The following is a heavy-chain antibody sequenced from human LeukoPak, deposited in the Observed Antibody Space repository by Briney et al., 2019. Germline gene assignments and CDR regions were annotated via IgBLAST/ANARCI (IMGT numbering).Heavy chain of an antibody. CDR3: ARVYNWNSSGLGAPRD. CDR1: GYSISSGYY. V-gene: IGHV4-38-2*02. D-gene: IGHD1-7*01. CDR2: IYHSGST. Sequence: SETLSLTCTVSGYSISSGYYWGLIRQPPGKGLEWIGSIYHSGSTYYNPSLKSRVTISVDTSKNQFSLKLSSVTAADTAVYYCARVYNWNSSGLGAPRDWGRGTLVTVSS. J-gene: IGHJ4*02.